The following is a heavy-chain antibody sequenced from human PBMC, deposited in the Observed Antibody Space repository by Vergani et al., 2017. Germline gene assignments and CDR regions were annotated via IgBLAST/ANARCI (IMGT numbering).Heavy chain of an antibody. CDR1: GFSFSGYW. CDR2: IKSDGSIT. D-gene: IGHD5-12*01. V-gene: IGHV3-74*01. Sequence: EVQLVESGGGLIHPGGSLRLSCEGSGFSFSGYWMHWVRQSPEKGLVWVSRIKSDGSITNYADSVKGRFTISRDNAKNTLYLEMNSLRGDDTAIYYCVRARCSGPCLMANWVDSWGQGTMVTVCS. CDR3: VRARCSGPCLMANWVDS. J-gene: IGHJ5*01.